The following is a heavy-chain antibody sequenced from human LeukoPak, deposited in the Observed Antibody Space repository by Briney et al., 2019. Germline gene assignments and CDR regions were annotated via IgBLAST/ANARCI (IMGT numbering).Heavy chain of an antibody. Sequence: SETLSLTCTVSGGSISSSSYYWGWIRQPPGKGLEWIGSIYYSGSTYYNPSLKSRVTISVDTSKNQFSLKLSSVTAADTAVYYCARHPFMSGGWGDWFDPWGQGTLVTVSS. D-gene: IGHD6-19*01. CDR1: GGSISSSSYY. CDR3: ARHPFMSGGWGDWFDP. V-gene: IGHV4-39*01. CDR2: IYYSGST. J-gene: IGHJ5*02.